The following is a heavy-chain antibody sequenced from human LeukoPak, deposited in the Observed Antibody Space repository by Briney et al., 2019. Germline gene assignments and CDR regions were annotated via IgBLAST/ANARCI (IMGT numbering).Heavy chain of an antibody. Sequence: GGSLRLSCAASGFTFSTYWMSWVRQAPGKGLEWVANIKQDGSEKYYVDSMNGRFTISRDNAKNSLYLQMNSLRAEDTAIYYCARDLFSTAGAYDYWGQGTLVTVSS. CDR3: ARDLFSTAGAYDY. J-gene: IGHJ4*02. V-gene: IGHV3-7*01. CDR1: GFTFSTYW. D-gene: IGHD1-26*01. CDR2: IKQDGSEK.